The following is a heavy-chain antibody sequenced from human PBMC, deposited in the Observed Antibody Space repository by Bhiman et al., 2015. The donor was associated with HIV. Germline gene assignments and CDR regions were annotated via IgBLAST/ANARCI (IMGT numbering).Heavy chain of an antibody. CDR1: GFSFSTYT. D-gene: IGHD1-26*01. CDR3: ARGGSYYSYYYYYMDV. CDR2: ISWNSGSI. J-gene: IGHJ6*03. Sequence: EVQLVESGGGLVKPGGSLRLSCTASGFSFSTYTMNWVRQAPGKGLEWVSGISWNSGSIGYADSVKGRFTISRDNAKNSLYLQMNSLRAEDTALYYCARGGSYYSYYYYYMDVWGKGTTVTVSS. V-gene: IGHV3-9*01.